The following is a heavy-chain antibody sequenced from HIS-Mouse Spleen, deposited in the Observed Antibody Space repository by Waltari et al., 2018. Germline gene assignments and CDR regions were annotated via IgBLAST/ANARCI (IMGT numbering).Heavy chain of an antibody. CDR1: GGSFSGYY. V-gene: IGHV4-34*01. J-gene: IGHJ2*01. CDR2: INHSGST. Sequence: QVQLQQWGAGLLKPSETLSLTCAVYGGSFSGYYWSWIRQPPGKGLEWIGEINHSGSTNYNPSLKSRVTISVDTSKNQFSLNLSSVTAADTAVYYCARVRTGDPSYWYFDLWGRGTLVTVSS. CDR3: ARVRTGDPSYWYFDL. D-gene: IGHD7-27*01.